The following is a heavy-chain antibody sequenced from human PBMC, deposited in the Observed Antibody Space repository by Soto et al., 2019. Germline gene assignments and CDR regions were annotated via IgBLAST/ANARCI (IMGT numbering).Heavy chain of an antibody. J-gene: IGHJ6*02. V-gene: IGHV4-34*01. CDR1: GGSFSGYY. CDR3: ARGRRVYNYYGMDV. Sequence: PSETLSLTCAVYGGSFSGYYWSWIRQPPGKGLEWIGEINHSGSTNYNPSLKSRVTISVDTSKNQFSLKLSSVTAADTAVYYCARGRRVYNYYGMDVWGQGTTVTVSS. CDR2: INHSGST.